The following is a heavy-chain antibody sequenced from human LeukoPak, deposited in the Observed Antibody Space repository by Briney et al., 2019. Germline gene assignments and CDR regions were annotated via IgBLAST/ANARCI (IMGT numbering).Heavy chain of an antibody. D-gene: IGHD3-22*01. J-gene: IGHJ6*02. CDR2: ISYDGSNK. Sequence: GRSLRLSCAASGFTFSSYGMHWVRQAPGKGLEWVAVISYDGSNKYYADSVKGRFTISRDNSKNTLYPQMNSLRAEDTAVYYCAKWPAGYYDSSGYYTSDYGMDVWGQGTTVTVSS. CDR3: AKWPAGYYDSSGYYTSDYGMDV. V-gene: IGHV3-30*18. CDR1: GFTFSSYG.